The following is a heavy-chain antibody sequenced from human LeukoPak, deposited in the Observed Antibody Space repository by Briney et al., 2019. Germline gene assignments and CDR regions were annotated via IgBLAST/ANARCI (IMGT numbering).Heavy chain of an antibody. Sequence: AGGSLRLSCAASGITVRSNYMSWVRQAPGKGLEWVSVIYSGGRTHYAASVKGRFTISRDNSKNTLYLQMNSLRAEDTAVYYCARVLSGSGSLYYYYYYMDVWGKGTTVTISS. CDR1: GITVRSNY. D-gene: IGHD3-10*01. V-gene: IGHV3-66*01. J-gene: IGHJ6*03. CDR2: IYSGGRT. CDR3: ARVLSGSGSLYYYYYYMDV.